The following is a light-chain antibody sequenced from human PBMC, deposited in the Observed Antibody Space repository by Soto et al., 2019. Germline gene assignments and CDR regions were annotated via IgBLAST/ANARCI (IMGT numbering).Light chain of an antibody. Sequence: DIQMTQSTSSLSASVGDRVTITCRASQSISYDLNWYQQKPGKAPRLLIYGANSLESGVPLRFSGSGSRTDFTLTINNLQPEDFATYYCQQSYTTPLTFGGGTKVDIK. CDR1: QSISYD. CDR2: GAN. V-gene: IGKV1-39*01. J-gene: IGKJ4*01. CDR3: QQSYTTPLT.